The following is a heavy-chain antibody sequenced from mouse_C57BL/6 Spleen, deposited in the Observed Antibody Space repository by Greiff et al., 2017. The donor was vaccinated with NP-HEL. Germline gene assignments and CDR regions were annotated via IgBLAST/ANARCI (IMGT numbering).Heavy chain of an antibody. V-gene: IGHV5-17*01. D-gene: IGHD1-1*01. CDR2: ISSGSSTI. CDR3: ASLITTVVDWYFDV. Sequence: EVQLKESGGGLVKPGGSLKLSCAASGFTFSDYGMHWVRQAPEKGLEWVAYISSGSSTIYYADTVKGRFTISRDNAKNTLFLQMTSLRSEDTAMYYGASLITTVVDWYFDVWGTGTTVTVSS. J-gene: IGHJ1*03. CDR1: GFTFSDYG.